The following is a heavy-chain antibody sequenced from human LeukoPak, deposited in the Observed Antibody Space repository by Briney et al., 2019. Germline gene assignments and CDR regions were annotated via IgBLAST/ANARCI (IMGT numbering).Heavy chain of an antibody. CDR2: INPNSGGT. D-gene: IGHD6-19*01. CDR1: GYTFTGYY. V-gene: IGHV1-2*02. Sequence: SVKVSCKASGYTFTGYYMHWVRQAPGQGLEWMGWINPNSGGTNYAQKFQGRVTMTKDTSISTAYMELSRLRSDDTAVYYCAREGDSSGQMDYWGQGTLVTVSS. CDR3: AREGDSSGQMDY. J-gene: IGHJ4*02.